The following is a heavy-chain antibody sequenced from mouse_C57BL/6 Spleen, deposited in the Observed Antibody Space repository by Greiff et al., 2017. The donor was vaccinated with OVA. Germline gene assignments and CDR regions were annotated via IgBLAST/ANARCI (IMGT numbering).Heavy chain of an antibody. V-gene: IGHV5-17*01. CDR3: ARDYGSSYVYWYFDV. D-gene: IGHD1-1*01. CDR2: ISSGSSTI. CDR1: GFTFSDYG. Sequence: EVQGVESGGGLVKPGGSLKLSCAASGFTFSDYGLHWVRQAPEKGLEWVAYISSGSSTIYYADTVKGRFTISRDNAKNTLFLQMTSRRSEDTSMYYCARDYGSSYVYWYFDVWGTGTTVTVSS. J-gene: IGHJ1*03.